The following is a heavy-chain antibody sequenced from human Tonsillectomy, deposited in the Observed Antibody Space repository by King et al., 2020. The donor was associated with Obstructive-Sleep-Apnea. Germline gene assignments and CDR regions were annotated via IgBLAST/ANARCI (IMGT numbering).Heavy chain of an antibody. CDR1: GFTFSSYG. V-gene: IGHV3-30*18. CDR3: AKDSRLDQLLLDY. J-gene: IGHJ4*02. D-gene: IGHD2-2*01. CDR2: ISYDGSNK. Sequence: VQLVESGGGVVQPGRSLRLSCAASGFTFSSYGMHWVRQAPGKGLEWVAVISYDGSNKYYADSVKVRFTISRDNSKNTLYLQMNSLRAEDTAVYYCAKDSRLDQLLLDYWGQGTLVTVSS.